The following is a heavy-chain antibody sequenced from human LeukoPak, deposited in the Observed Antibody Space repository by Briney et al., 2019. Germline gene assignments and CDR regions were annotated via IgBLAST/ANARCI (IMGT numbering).Heavy chain of an antibody. J-gene: IGHJ1*01. CDR3: TRGYYDSSDFEYFHH. V-gene: IGHV1-2*02. Sequence: ASVKVSCKASGYTFTGYYMHWVQQAPGQGLEWMGWINPNSGGTNYAQKFQGRVTMTRDTSISTAYMELSRLRSDDTAIYYCTRGYYDSSDFEYFHHWGQGTLVTVSS. D-gene: IGHD3-22*01. CDR2: INPNSGGT. CDR1: GYTFTGYY.